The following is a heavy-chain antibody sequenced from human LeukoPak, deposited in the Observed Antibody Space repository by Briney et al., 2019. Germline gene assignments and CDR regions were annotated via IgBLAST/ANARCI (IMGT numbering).Heavy chain of an antibody. V-gene: IGHV4-59*08. CDR1: GGSLTGVY. CDR3: ARNPPKSFFDY. CDR2: IYYSGST. Sequence: SETLSLTCTLSGGSLTGVYWSWIRQPPGKGLEWIAYIYYSGSTNYNPSLKSRVTISVDTSKSQFSLKMTSMTAADTAVYYCARNPPKSFFDYWGQGTLVTVSS. J-gene: IGHJ4*03.